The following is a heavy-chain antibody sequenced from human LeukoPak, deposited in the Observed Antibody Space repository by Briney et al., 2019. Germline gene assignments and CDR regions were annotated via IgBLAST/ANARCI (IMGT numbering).Heavy chain of an antibody. J-gene: IGHJ4*02. CDR1: GGSISSGDYY. D-gene: IGHD3-3*01. V-gene: IGHV4-30-4*08. Sequence: QTLSLTCTVSGGSISSGDYYWSWIRQPPGKGLEWIGYIYYSGSTYYNPSLKRRVTISVDTSKNQFSLKLSSVTAADTAVYYCARTRAYYDFWSGYFFDYWGQGTLVTVSS. CDR3: ARTRAYYDFWSGYFFDY. CDR2: IYYSGST.